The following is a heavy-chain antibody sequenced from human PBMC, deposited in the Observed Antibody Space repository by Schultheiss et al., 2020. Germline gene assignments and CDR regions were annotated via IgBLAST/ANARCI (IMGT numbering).Heavy chain of an antibody. V-gene: IGHV4-59*01. CDR3: ARESYGSGSYYYYYYGMDV. Sequence: SATLSLTCTVSGGSISSYYWSWIRQPPGKGLEWIGYIYYSGSTNYNPSLKSRVTISVDTSKNQFSLKLSSVTAADTAVYYCARESYGSGSYYYYYYGMDVWGQGTTVTVSS. D-gene: IGHD3-10*01. CDR1: GGSISSYY. CDR2: IYYSGST. J-gene: IGHJ6*02.